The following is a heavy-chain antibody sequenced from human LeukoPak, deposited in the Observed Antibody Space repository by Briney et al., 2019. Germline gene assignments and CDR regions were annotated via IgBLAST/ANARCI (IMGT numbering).Heavy chain of an antibody. D-gene: IGHD2-21*02. Sequence: GGSLRLSCAASGFTFDDYGMSWVRQAPGKGLEWVSGINWNGGSTGYADSVKGRFTISRDNAKNSPYLQMNSLRAEDTALYYCARLAVTGYYYYYYCMDVWGKGTTVTVSS. J-gene: IGHJ6*03. CDR1: GFTFDDYG. CDR3: ARLAVTGYYYYYYCMDV. CDR2: INWNGGST. V-gene: IGHV3-20*04.